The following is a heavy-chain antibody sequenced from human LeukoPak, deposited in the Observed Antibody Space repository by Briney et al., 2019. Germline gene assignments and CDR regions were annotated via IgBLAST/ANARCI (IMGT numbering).Heavy chain of an antibody. CDR3: ARDEAKGRHDSSGYYSGDY. V-gene: IGHV3-30*04. CDR2: ISYDGSNK. CDR1: GFTFSSYA. J-gene: IGHJ4*02. Sequence: PGGSLGLSCAASGFTFSSYAMHWVRQAPGKGLEWVAVISYDGSNKYYADSVKGRFTISRDNSKNTLYLQMNSLRAEDTAVYYCARDEAKGRHDSSGYYSGDYWGQGTLVTVSS. D-gene: IGHD3-22*01.